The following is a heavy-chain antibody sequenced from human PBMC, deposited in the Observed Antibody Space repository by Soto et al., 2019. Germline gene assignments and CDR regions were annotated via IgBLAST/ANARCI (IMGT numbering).Heavy chain of an antibody. Sequence: QVQLVQSGAEVKKPGASVKVSCKPSGYTFSSYGINWVRQAPGQGLEWMGWMNAYNGDTNYAQKYQGRVTMTTDTSTSTAYMELRSLRSDDTAVYYCARGGYDSGGYPFPHWGQGTLVTVSS. CDR3: ARGGYDSGGYPFPH. CDR1: GYTFSSYG. J-gene: IGHJ4*02. CDR2: MNAYNGDT. V-gene: IGHV1-18*01. D-gene: IGHD3-22*01.